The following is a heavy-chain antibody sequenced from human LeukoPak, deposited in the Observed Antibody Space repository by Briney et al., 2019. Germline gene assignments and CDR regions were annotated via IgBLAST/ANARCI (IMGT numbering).Heavy chain of an antibody. V-gene: IGHV3-15*01. Sequence: GGSLRLSCAASGFTFSNAWMSWVRQAPGKGLEWVCRSKSKTDGGTTDYAAPVNGTFTISRDDSKNTLYLRMNSLKTDDTAVYYCTTDLDWNYEGFDYWGQGTLVTVSS. CDR1: GFTFSNAW. J-gene: IGHJ4*02. CDR3: TTDLDWNYEGFDY. D-gene: IGHD1-7*01. CDR2: SKSKTDGGTT.